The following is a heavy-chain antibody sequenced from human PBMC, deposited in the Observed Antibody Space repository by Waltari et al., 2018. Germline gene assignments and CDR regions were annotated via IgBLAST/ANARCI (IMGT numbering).Heavy chain of an antibody. CDR1: GFTVSNNY. Sequence: EVQLVESGGGLIQPGGSLRLSCAASGFTVSNNYMSWVRQAPGKGLELVSVIHSGGSTYSADSVKGRFTISRDNSKNTLYLQMNSLRAEDTAVYYCARVVAAAGHPFDYWGQGTLVTVSS. J-gene: IGHJ4*02. CDR3: ARVVAAAGHPFDY. V-gene: IGHV3-53*01. D-gene: IGHD6-13*01. CDR2: IHSGGST.